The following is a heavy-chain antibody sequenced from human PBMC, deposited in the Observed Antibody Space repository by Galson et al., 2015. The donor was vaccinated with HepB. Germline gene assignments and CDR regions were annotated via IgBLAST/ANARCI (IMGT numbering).Heavy chain of an antibody. J-gene: IGHJ4*02. CDR2: ITHNGNS. V-gene: IGHV4-4*02. CDR3: VSGRDVSDPAEDIVRPLYYFDY. D-gene: IGHD3-16*02. CDR1: GASISNNDW. Sequence: ETLSLTCAVSGASISNNDWWGWVRQPPGRGLEWIGEITHNGNSNSHTSLKSRVTISHARSKNQFSLKLNSVTDADTAIYYCVSGRDVSDPAEDIVRPLYYFDYWGQGTLVIVSS.